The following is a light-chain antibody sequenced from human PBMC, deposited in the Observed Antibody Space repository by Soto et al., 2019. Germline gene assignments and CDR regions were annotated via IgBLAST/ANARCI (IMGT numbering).Light chain of an antibody. CDR3: QQRYDWPVT. J-gene: IGKJ3*01. CDR1: QSIRYF. CDR2: DTS. Sequence: EILLTQSPATLSLSPGERATLSCRASQSIRYFLAWFQQKPGQAPSLLIYDTSNRATGVPARFSGSGSGTDFTLTISSLESEDSAVYFCQQRYDWPVTFGPGTKVDIK. V-gene: IGKV3-11*01.